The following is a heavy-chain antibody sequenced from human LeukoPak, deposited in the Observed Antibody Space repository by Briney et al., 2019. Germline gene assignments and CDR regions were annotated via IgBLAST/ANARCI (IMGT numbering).Heavy chain of an antibody. CDR2: INADGSNT. CDR1: GFTFRSYG. J-gene: IGHJ3*02. D-gene: IGHD3-10*01. V-gene: IGHV3-74*01. Sequence: GGSLRLSCAASGFTFRSYGMHWVRQAPGKGLMWVSRINADGSNTRYADSVKGRFTISRDNAKNTLYLQMNSLRAEDTAVYYCTREVLNAFDSWGQGTLVTVSS. CDR3: TREVLNAFDS.